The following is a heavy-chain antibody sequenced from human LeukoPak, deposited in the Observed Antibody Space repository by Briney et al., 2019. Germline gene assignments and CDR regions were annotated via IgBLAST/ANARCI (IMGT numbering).Heavy chain of an antibody. D-gene: IGHD4-17*01. J-gene: IGHJ4*02. CDR2: IKEDGSVT. CDR3: ARYPRCFDY. CDR1: GFTFSSYG. Sequence: PGRSLRLSCAASGFTFSSYGMHWVRQAPGKGLEWVATIKEDGSVTFYVDSVKGRFSISRGNSKNSLYLQMNSLRAEDTAVYYCARYPRCFDYWGQGSLVTVSS. V-gene: IGHV3-7*03.